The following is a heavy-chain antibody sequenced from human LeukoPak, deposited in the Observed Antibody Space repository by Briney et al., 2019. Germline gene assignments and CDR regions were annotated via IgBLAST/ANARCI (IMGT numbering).Heavy chain of an antibody. V-gene: IGHV3-9*01. J-gene: IGHJ6*02. Sequence: PGRSLRLSCAASGFTFDDYAMHWVRQAPGKGLEWVSGISWNSGSIGYADSVKGRLTISRDNAKNSLYLQMNSLRADDTALYYCAKDLERRGYYYYVMDVWGQGTTVTVSS. D-gene: IGHD1-1*01. CDR1: GFTFDDYA. CDR3: AKDLERRGYYYYVMDV. CDR2: ISWNSGSI.